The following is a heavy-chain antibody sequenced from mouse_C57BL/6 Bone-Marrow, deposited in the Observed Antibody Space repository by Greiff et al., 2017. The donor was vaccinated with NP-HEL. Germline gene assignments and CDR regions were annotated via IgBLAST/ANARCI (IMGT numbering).Heavy chain of an antibody. Sequence: VQLKESGAELVRPGASVKLSCTASGFNIKDYYMHWVKQRPEQGLEWIGRIDPEDGDTEYAPKFQGKATMTADTSSNTAYLQLSSLTSEDTAVYYCTTIYDGYYNWYYFDYWGQGTTLTVSS. D-gene: IGHD2-3*01. CDR2: IDPEDGDT. CDR1: GFNIKDYY. J-gene: IGHJ2*01. CDR3: TTIYDGYYNWYYFDY. V-gene: IGHV14-1*01.